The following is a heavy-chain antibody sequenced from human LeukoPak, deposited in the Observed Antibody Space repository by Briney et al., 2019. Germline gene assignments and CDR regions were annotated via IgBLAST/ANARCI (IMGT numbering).Heavy chain of an antibody. Sequence: ASVKVSCKASGYTFTYHYIHLVRQAPGQGLEWMGIINPSNGDTNYAQRFQGRVTMTRDTSTSTVYMELRSLRSDDTAVYYCARDSGIAYGSGSYYPKGGFDYWGQGTLVTVSS. D-gene: IGHD3-10*01. CDR2: INPSNGDT. CDR3: ARDSGIAYGSGSYYPKGGFDY. J-gene: IGHJ4*02. V-gene: IGHV1-46*01. CDR1: GYTFTYHY.